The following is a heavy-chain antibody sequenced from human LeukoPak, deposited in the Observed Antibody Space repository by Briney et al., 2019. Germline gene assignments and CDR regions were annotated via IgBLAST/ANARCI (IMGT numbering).Heavy chain of an antibody. CDR2: INPSGGST. CDR3: ARDEYYYDSSGSSYFDY. D-gene: IGHD3-22*01. V-gene: IGHV1-46*01. CDR1: GYTFTSYY. J-gene: IGHJ4*02. Sequence: ASVKVSCKASGYTFTSYYMHWVRQAPGQGLEWMGIINPSGGSTSYAQKFQGRVTMTRDTSTSTAYMELRSLRSDDTAVYYCARDEYYYDSSGSSYFDYWGQGTLVTVSS.